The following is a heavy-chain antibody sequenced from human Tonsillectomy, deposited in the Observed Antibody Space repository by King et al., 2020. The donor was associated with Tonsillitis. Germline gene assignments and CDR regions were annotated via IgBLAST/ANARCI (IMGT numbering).Heavy chain of an antibody. CDR3: AKDLLGVFGL. CDR1: GFTFSSYA. V-gene: IGHV3-23*04. CDR2: ISASGANA. Sequence: EVQLVESGGGLVQPGGSLRLSCAASGFTFSSYAMSWVRQAPGKGLEWVSAISASGANAYCADSVKGRFTISRDNSKNTLYLQMNSLRAEDTAVYYCAKDLLGVFGLWGQGTLVTVSS. D-gene: IGHD3/OR15-3a*01. J-gene: IGHJ4*02.